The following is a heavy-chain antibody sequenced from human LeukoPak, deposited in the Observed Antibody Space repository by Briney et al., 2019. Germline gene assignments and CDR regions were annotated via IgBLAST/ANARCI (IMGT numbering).Heavy chain of an antibody. CDR1: GGSFSDYH. V-gene: IGHV4-34*01. CDR3: ARTVVTPSASYGQYFQH. D-gene: IGHD4-23*01. Sequence: SETLSLTCVVYGGSFSDYHWSWIRQPPGKGLEWIGEINHSGSTNYNPSLKSRVTISVDTSKNQFSLKLSSVTAADTAVYYCARTVVTPSASYGQYFQHWGQGTLVTVSS. J-gene: IGHJ1*01. CDR2: INHSGST.